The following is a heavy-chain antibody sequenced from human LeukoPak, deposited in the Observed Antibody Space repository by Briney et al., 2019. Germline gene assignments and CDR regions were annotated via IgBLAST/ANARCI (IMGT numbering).Heavy chain of an antibody. CDR3: ARDGKAKNDY. V-gene: IGHV3-64*01. Sequence: GGSLRLSCAASGFTFSTYAMQWVRQAPDKRLEYVSGMSDNGANSVRGRFTMSRDNSRNTLYLQMGSLRPEDTAVYYCARDGKAKNDYWGQGTLVTVST. D-gene: IGHD1-26*01. CDR1: GFTFSTYA. CDR2: MSDNG. J-gene: IGHJ4*02.